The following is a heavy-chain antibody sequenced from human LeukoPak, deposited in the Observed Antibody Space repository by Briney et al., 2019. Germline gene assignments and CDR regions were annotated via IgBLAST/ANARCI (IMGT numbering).Heavy chain of an antibody. CDR2: ISSSSSYI. CDR3: ARGGGFDRLTRHFDY. V-gene: IGHV3-21*01. D-gene: IGHD3-9*01. CDR1: GFTFSSYS. J-gene: IGHJ4*02. Sequence: GGSLRLSCAASGFTFSSYSMNWVRQAPGKGLEWVSSISSSSSYIYYADSVKGRFTISRDNAKNSLYLQMNSLRAEDTAVYYCARGGGFDRLTRHFDYWGQGTLVTVSS.